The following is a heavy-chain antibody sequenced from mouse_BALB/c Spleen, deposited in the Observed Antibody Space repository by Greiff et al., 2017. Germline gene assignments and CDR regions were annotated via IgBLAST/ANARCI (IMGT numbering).Heavy chain of an antibody. V-gene: IGHV5-6-3*01. Sequence: EVHLVESGGGLVQPGGSLKLSCAASGFTFSSYGMSWVRQTPDKRLELVATINSNGGSTYYPDSVKGRFTISRDNAKNTLYLQMSSLKSEDTAMYYCARDATGVVDYWGQGTTLTVSS. J-gene: IGHJ2*01. CDR1: GFTFSSYG. D-gene: IGHD1-1*01. CDR3: ARDATGVVDY. CDR2: INSNGGST.